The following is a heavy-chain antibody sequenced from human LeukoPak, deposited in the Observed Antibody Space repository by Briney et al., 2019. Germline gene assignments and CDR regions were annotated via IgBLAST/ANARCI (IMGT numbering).Heavy chain of an antibody. CDR1: GGSISGYH. CDR2: IHSSGST. Sequence: SETLSLTCTVSGGSISGYHWSWIRQPPGKGLEWIAYIHSSGSTSYNPSLKSRITMSVDTSKSQFSLKLSSVTAADTAVYYCARHADSHGSGTHPLDCWGQGTLVTVSS. CDR3: ARHADSHGSGTHPLDC. J-gene: IGHJ4*02. D-gene: IGHD3-10*01. V-gene: IGHV4-59*08.